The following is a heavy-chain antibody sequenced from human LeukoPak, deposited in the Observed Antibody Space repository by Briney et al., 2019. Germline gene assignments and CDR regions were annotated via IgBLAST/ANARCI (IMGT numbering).Heavy chain of an antibody. CDR1: GFTFSSYA. V-gene: IGHV3-23*01. J-gene: IGHJ4*02. CDR2: IGGSGGDI. CDR3: AKDGVRRDDY. D-gene: IGHD3-3*01. Sequence: GGSLRLSCAASGFTFSSYAMSWVRQAPGKGLEWVSEIGGSGGDIHYSDSVKSRFTISRDNSKNTLYLQMNSLRAEDTAIYYCAKDGVRRDDYWGQGTLVTVSS.